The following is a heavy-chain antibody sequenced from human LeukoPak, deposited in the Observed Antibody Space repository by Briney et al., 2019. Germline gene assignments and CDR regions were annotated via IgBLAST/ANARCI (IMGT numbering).Heavy chain of an antibody. CDR2: IYYSGST. CDR3: ASGHYDILTGYYERNWFDP. V-gene: IGHV4-59*01. D-gene: IGHD3-9*01. J-gene: IGHJ5*02. Sequence: PSETLSLTCTVSGGSISSYYWSWIRQPPGKGLEWIGYIYYSGSTNYNPSLKSRVTISVDTSKNQFSLKLSSVTAADTAVYYCASGHYDILTGYYERNWFDPWGQGTLVTVSS. CDR1: GGSISSYY.